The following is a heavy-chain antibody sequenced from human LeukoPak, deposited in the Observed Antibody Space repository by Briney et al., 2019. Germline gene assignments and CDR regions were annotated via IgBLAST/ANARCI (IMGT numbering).Heavy chain of an antibody. J-gene: IGHJ3*02. D-gene: IGHD1-26*01. Sequence: PGGSLRLSCAASGFTFSSHWMSWVRQAPGKGLEWMGGFDPEDGETIYAQKFQGRVTMTEDTSTDTAYMELSSLRSEDTAVYYCATAKPWEPTAFDIWGQGTMVTVSS. V-gene: IGHV1-24*01. CDR1: GFTFSSHW. CDR3: ATAKPWEPTAFDI. CDR2: FDPEDGET.